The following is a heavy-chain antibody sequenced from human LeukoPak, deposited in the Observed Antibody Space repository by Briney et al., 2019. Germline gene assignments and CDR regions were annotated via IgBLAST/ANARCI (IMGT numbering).Heavy chain of an antibody. V-gene: IGHV4-38-2*01. CDR1: GYSISSGYY. J-gene: IGHJ4*02. Sequence: SETLSLTCAVSGYSISSGYYWGWIRQPPGKGLEWIGSIYHSGSTYYNPSLKSRVTISVDTSKNQFSLKLSSVTAADTAVYYCARQPTPGYSSGWPFDYWGQGTLVTVSS. CDR3: ARQPTPGYSSGWPFDY. D-gene: IGHD6-19*01. CDR2: IYHSGST.